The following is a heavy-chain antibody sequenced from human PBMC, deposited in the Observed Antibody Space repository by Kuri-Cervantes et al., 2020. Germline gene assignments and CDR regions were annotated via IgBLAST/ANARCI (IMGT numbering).Heavy chain of an antibody. V-gene: IGHV4-59*01. D-gene: IGHD6-6*01. CDR3: AGISSSDYYYYMDV. J-gene: IGHJ6*03. CDR2: IYYSGST. Sequence: SETLSLTCTVSGGSISSYYWSWIRQPPGKGLEWIGYIYYSGSTNYNPSLKSRVTISVDTSKNQFSLKLSSVTAADTAVYYCAGISSSDYYYYMDVWGKGTTVTVSS. CDR1: GGSISSYY.